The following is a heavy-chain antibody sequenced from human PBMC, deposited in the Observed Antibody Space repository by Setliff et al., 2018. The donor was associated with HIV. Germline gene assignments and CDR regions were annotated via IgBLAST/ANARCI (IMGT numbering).Heavy chain of an antibody. CDR3: AREDSSSWYSSLSF. D-gene: IGHD6-13*01. CDR2: IYHSGST. Sequence: PSETLSLTCAVSGYSISIGYYWGWIRQPPGKGLEWIGNIYHSGSTYYNPSLKSRVTISVDTSKNRFSLKLSSVTAADTAVYYCAREDSSSWYSSLSFWGQGTLVTVSS. V-gene: IGHV4-38-2*02. J-gene: IGHJ1*01. CDR1: GYSISIGYY.